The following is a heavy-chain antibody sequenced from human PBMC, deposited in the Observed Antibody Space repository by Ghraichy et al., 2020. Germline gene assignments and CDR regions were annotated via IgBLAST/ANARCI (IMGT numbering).Heavy chain of an antibody. CDR3: ARDRASSEYYYYYGMDV. Sequence: GGSLRLSCAASGFTFSSYAMHWVRQAPGKGLEWVAVISYDGSNKYYADSVKGRFTISRDNSKTTLYLQMNSLRAEDTAVYYCARDRASSEYYYYYGMDVWGQGTTVTVSS. D-gene: IGHD6-25*01. CDR2: ISYDGSNK. V-gene: IGHV3-30-3*01. J-gene: IGHJ6*02. CDR1: GFTFSSYA.